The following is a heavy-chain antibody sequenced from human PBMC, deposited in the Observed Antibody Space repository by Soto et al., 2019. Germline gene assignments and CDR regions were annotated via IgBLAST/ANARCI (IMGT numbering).Heavy chain of an antibody. CDR1: GGTFSSYT. CDR2: IIPILGIA. V-gene: IGHV1-69*02. J-gene: IGHJ4*02. Sequence: QVQLVQSGAEVKKPGSSVKVSCKASGGTFSSYTISWVRQAPGQGLEWMGRIIPILGIANYAQKFQGRVTITADKSTSTAYMELSSLRSEDTALYYCARGKGSGWLNFDYWGQGTLVTVSS. D-gene: IGHD6-19*01. CDR3: ARGKGSGWLNFDY.